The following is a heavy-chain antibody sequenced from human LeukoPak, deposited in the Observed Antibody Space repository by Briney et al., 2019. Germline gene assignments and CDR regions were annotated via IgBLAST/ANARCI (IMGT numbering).Heavy chain of an antibody. CDR2: IYHSGSN. J-gene: IGHJ5*02. Sequence: PSETLSLTCNVSGYSISNGYYWGWIRQPPGKGLEWIGIIYHSGSNHYNPSLKSRVSISVDTSKNQFSLILTSVTAADTAVYYCARDRMGYDYVWGSYRPNWFDPWGQGTLVTVSS. CDR3: ARDRMGYDYVWGSYRPNWFDP. CDR1: GYSISNGYY. V-gene: IGHV4-38-2*02. D-gene: IGHD3-16*02.